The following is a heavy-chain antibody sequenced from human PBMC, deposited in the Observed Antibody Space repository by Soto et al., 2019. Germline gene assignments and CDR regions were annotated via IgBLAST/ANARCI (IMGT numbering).Heavy chain of an antibody. CDR2: ISGSGGNT. CDR1: GFTFSSYA. V-gene: IGHV3-23*01. CDR3: AKGDASGYNSLLFDY. D-gene: IGHD3-22*01. Sequence: EVQLLESGGGLVQPGGSLRLSCAASGFTFSSYAMSWVRQAPGKGLEWVSAISGSGGNTYYADSVKGRFTISRDNSKNTVDVQMNSLRAEDTAIYYCAKGDASGYNSLLFDYWGQGTLVTVSS. J-gene: IGHJ4*02.